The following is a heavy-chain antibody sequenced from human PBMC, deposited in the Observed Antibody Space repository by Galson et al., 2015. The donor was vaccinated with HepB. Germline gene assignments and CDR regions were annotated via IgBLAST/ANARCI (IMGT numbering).Heavy chain of an antibody. D-gene: IGHD6-13*01. V-gene: IGHV1-69*13. CDR3: ARGGIAAAGRGDY. CDR1: GGTFSSYT. CDR2: IIPIFGTA. Sequence: SVKVSCKASGGTFSSYTISWVRQAPGQGLEWMGGIIPIFGTANYAQKFQGRVTITADESTSTAYMELSSLRSEGTAVYYCARGGIAAAGRGDYWGQGTLVTVSS. J-gene: IGHJ4*02.